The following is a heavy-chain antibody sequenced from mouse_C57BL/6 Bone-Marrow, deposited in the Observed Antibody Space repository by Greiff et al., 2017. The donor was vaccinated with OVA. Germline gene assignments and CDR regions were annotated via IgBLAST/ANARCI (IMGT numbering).Heavy chain of an antibody. Sequence: EVKLVESGGGLVKPGGSLKLSCAASGFTFSSYAMSWVRQTPEKRLEWVATISDGGSYTYYPDNVKGRFTISRDNAKNNLYLQMSHLKSEDTAMYYCARALSITTAYYYAMDYWGQGTSVTVSS. CDR2: ISDGGSYT. V-gene: IGHV5-4*03. D-gene: IGHD2-4*01. CDR1: GFTFSSYA. J-gene: IGHJ4*01. CDR3: ARALSITTAYYYAMDY.